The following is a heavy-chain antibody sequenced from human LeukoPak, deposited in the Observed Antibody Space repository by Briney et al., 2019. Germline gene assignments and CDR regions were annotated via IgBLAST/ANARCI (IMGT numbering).Heavy chain of an antibody. CDR3: ARQLRFLEWLLNDY. V-gene: IGHV1-2*06. J-gene: IGHJ4*02. CDR1: GYTFTGYY. D-gene: IGHD3-3*01. Sequence: ASVKVSCKASGYTFTGYYMHWVRQAPGQGLEWMGRINPNSGGTNYAQKFQGRVTMTRDTSISTAYMELSRLRSDDTAVYYCARQLRFLEWLLNDYWGQGTLVTVSS. CDR2: INPNSGGT.